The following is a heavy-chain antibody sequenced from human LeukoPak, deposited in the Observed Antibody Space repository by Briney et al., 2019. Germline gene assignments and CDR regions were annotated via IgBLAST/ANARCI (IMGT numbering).Heavy chain of an antibody. Sequence: GGSLRLSCAASGFTFSSYAMSWVRQAPGKGLEWVSAISGSGGSTYYADSVKGRFTISRDNSKNTLYLQMNSLRAEDTAVYYCAKAPDCGGDCYDNYYFDYWGQGTLVTVSS. CDR2: ISGSGGST. D-gene: IGHD2-21*02. CDR3: AKAPDCGGDCYDNYYFDY. V-gene: IGHV3-23*01. CDR1: GFTFSSYA. J-gene: IGHJ4*02.